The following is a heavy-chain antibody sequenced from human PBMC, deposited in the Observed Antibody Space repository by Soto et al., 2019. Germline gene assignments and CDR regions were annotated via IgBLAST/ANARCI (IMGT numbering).Heavy chain of an antibody. V-gene: IGHV3-30*03. J-gene: IGHJ4*02. Sequence: LRLSCATSGFSFNDYAMYWVRQAPGQGLEWVAIISSDGHHQFYLDNLRGRFTVSRDNSKNTLYLQMNSLRPEDTAVYYCSRGTYYPQSSGLHADYWGPGTVVTVSS. CDR3: SRGTYYPQSSGLHADY. CDR2: ISSDGHHQ. CDR1: GFSFNDYA. D-gene: IGHD3-22*01.